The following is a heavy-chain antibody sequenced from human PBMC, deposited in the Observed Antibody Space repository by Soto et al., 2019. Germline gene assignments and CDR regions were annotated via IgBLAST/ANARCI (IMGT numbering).Heavy chain of an antibody. D-gene: IGHD6-19*01. CDR2: ITSGSSTT. CDR1: GFTFSNYG. CDR3: ARDRGSGWYGFDY. J-gene: IGHJ4*02. Sequence: GGSLRLSCAASGFTFSNYGMNWVRQAPGKGLEWVSFITSGSSTTHYADSVKGRFTISRDNAKNSLYLQMNSLRDEDTAVYYCARDRGSGWYGFDYWGQGTLVTVSS. V-gene: IGHV3-48*02.